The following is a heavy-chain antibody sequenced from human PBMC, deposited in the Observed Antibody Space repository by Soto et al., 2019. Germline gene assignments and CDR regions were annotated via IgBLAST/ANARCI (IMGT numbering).Heavy chain of an antibody. CDR1: GYTFNIYG. Sequence: QVHLVQSGVEVKKPGASVKVSCKASGYTFNIYGISWVRQAPGQGLEWMGRISVYNGNTNYVQKVQDRGTKTTDTSPSRAYMELTSLRSDDKAVYYCAKEHNSVATSRDGMDVWGQGTTVIVSS. V-gene: IGHV1-18*04. CDR3: AKEHNSVATSRDGMDV. J-gene: IGHJ6*02. CDR2: ISVYNGNT. D-gene: IGHD5-12*01.